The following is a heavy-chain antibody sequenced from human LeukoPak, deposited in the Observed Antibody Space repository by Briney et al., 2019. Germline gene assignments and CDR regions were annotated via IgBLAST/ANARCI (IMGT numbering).Heavy chain of an antibody. Sequence: GGSLRLSCAASGFTFSNYWMHWVRQAPGKGLVWVSRINSDGSTTNYADSVKGRFTVSRDNAKNTLYLQMNSLRAEDTAVYYCANGATSAFDIWGQGTMVTVSS. D-gene: IGHD1-1*01. CDR3: ANGATSAFDI. CDR2: INSDGSTT. CDR1: GFTFSNYW. J-gene: IGHJ3*02. V-gene: IGHV3-74*01.